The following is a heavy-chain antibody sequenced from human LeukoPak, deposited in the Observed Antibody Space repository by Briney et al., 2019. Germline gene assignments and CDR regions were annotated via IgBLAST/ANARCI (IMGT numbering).Heavy chain of an antibody. D-gene: IGHD2-2*02. Sequence: SETLSLTCTVSGGSISSYYWSWIRQPPGKGLEWIGYIYYSGSTNYNPSPKSRVTISVDTSKNQFSLKLSSVTAADTAVYYCARIPYYYYYMDVWGKGTTVTVSS. CDR3: ARIPYYYYYMDV. V-gene: IGHV4-59*01. J-gene: IGHJ6*03. CDR1: GGSISSYY. CDR2: IYYSGST.